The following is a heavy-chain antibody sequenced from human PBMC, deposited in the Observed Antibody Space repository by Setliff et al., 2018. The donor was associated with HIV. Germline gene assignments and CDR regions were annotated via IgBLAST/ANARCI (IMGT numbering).Heavy chain of an antibody. CDR1: GGSFSGYY. J-gene: IGHJ4*02. CDR3: VFGLRFSPFDN. D-gene: IGHD5-12*01. V-gene: IGHV4-34*01. Sequence: SETLSLTCAVYGGSFSGYYWTWIRQSPSGLEWIGEINHRGIANSSPSLKSRVTISIDTSKNQFSLRLTSVTAADTALYYCVFGLRFSPFDNWGQGTLVTVSS. CDR2: INHRGIA.